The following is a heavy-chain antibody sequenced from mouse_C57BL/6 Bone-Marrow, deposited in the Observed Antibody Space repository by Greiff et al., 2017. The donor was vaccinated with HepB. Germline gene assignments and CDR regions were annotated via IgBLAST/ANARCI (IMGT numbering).Heavy chain of an antibody. CDR3: ARRRGLAWFAY. J-gene: IGHJ3*01. CDR1: GYTFTSYW. Sequence: VQLQESGAELVMPGASVKLSCKASGYTFTSYWMHWVKQRPGQGLEWIGEIDPSDSYTNYNQKFKGKSTLTVDKSSSTAYMQLSSLTSEDSAVYYCARRRGLAWFAYWGQGTLVTVSA. CDR2: IDPSDSYT. V-gene: IGHV1-69*01. D-gene: IGHD3-3*01.